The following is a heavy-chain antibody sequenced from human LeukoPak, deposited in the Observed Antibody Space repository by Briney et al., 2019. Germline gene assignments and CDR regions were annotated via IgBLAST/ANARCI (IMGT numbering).Heavy chain of an antibody. Sequence: ASVKVSCKASGYTFTSNYIHWVRQAPGQGLEWMGMIYPRDGSTSYAQKFQGRVTITADESTSTAYMELSSLRSEDTAVYYCARDWGYDFWSGYRDYYYYGMDVWGQGTTVTVSS. J-gene: IGHJ6*02. CDR1: GYTFTSNY. V-gene: IGHV1-46*01. D-gene: IGHD3-3*01. CDR3: ARDWGYDFWSGYRDYYYYGMDV. CDR2: IYPRDGST.